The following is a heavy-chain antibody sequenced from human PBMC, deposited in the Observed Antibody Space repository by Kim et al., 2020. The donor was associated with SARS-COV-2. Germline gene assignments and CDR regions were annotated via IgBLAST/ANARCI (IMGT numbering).Heavy chain of an antibody. CDR1: GFTIGDYA. CDR3: ASERGTTVYY. D-gene: IGHD4-17*01. V-gene: IGHV3-43*02. CDR2: ITWDGGST. J-gene: IGHJ4*02. Sequence: GGSLRLSCAASGFTIGDYAMHWVRQAPGKGLEWVSLITWDGGSTFYADSVKGRFTISRDNSKNSLYLQMNSLRIEVTAFYYCASERGTTVYYWGQATQVT.